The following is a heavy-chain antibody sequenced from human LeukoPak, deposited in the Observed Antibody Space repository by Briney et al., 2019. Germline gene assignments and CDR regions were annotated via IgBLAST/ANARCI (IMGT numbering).Heavy chain of an antibody. V-gene: IGHV3-23*01. D-gene: IGHD6-19*01. Sequence: PGGSLRLSCAASGFTFSSSAMNWIRQAPGKGLEWVSGISVGGDYTYYADSVKGRFTISRDNSKNTLYLQMNSLRAEDTAVYYCAKNFGSSAWHHFDYWGQGTLVTVSS. CDR1: GFTFSSSA. J-gene: IGHJ4*02. CDR2: ISVGGDYT. CDR3: AKNFGSSAWHHFDY.